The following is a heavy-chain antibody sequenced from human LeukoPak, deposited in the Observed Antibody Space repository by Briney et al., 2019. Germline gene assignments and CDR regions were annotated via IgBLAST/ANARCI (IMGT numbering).Heavy chain of an antibody. D-gene: IGHD6-19*01. CDR3: ARDRGSGWTDAFDI. CDR1: GGTFSSYA. J-gene: IGHJ3*02. CDR2: IIPIFGTA. V-gene: IGHV1-69*01. Sequence: SVTVSCKASGGTFSSYAISWVRQAPGQGLEWMGGIIPIFGTANYAQKFQGRVTITADESTSTAYMELSSLRSEDTAVYYCARDRGSGWTDAFDIWGQGTMVTVSS.